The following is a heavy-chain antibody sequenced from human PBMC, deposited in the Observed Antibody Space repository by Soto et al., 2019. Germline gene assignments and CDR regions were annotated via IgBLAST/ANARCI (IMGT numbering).Heavy chain of an antibody. CDR1: GFTFSTYW. J-gene: IGHJ4*02. CDR3: AGWGGHDYNY. Sequence: EVQLLGSGGGLVQPGGSLRLSCVASGFTFSTYWMNWVRQGPGMGLEGVANINPDGSVGTYVDSVKGRFTASRDNAKNSLYMQMHSLRAGDTAVYFCAGWGGHDYNYWGQGILVNVSS. CDR2: INPDGSVG. V-gene: IGHV3-7*03. D-gene: IGHD3-16*01.